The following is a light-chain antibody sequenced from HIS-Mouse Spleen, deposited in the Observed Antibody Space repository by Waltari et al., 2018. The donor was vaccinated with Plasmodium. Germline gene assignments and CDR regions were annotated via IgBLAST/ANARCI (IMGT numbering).Light chain of an antibody. Sequence: DIQMTQSPSSPSASVGARVTTTCPSSQIISINLNWYQQKPGKAPKLLIYASPSLQSGVPSSVGGSGSGTDFTLTISSLQPEDFATYSCQQSDRTWTFGQGTKVEIK. CDR3: QQSDRTWT. V-gene: IGKV1-39*01. J-gene: IGKJ1*01. CDR1: QIISIN. CDR2: ASP.